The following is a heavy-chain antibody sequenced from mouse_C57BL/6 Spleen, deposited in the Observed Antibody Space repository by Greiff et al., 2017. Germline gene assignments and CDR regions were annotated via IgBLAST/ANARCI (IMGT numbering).Heavy chain of an antibody. CDR2: IWSGGST. V-gene: IGHV2-2*01. Sequence: VQGVESGPGLVQPSQSLSITCTVSGFSLTSYGVHWVRQSPGKGLEWLGVIWSGGSTDYNAAFISRLSISKDNSKSQVFFKMNSLQADDTAIYYCARRRDGNYVWYFDVWGTGTTGTVSS. CDR1: GFSLTSYG. D-gene: IGHD2-1*01. CDR3: ARRRDGNYVWYFDV. J-gene: IGHJ1*03.